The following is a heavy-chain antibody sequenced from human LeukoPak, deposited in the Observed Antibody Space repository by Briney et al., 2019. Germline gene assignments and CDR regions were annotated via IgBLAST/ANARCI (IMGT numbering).Heavy chain of an antibody. D-gene: IGHD3-22*01. V-gene: IGHV1-18*01. CDR2: ISANNGNT. CDR3: ARVPPPHYYVSSGYCDY. Sequence: ASVKVSCKASGYTFTSYGISWVRQAPGQGLEWMGWISANNGNTNYAQKLQGRVTMTTNTSTSTAYMELRSLRPDDTAVYYCARVPPPHYYVSSGYCDYWGQGTLVTVSS. J-gene: IGHJ4*02. CDR1: GYTFTSYG.